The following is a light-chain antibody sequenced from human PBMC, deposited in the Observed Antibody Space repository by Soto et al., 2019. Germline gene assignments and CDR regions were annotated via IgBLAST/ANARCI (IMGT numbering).Light chain of an antibody. J-gene: IGKJ4*01. CDR2: GVS. Sequence: EIVMTQSPATLSVSPGETATLSCRASQRVAGNLAWYQQKPGQPPRLLIYGVSTRATGVPARFSGSGSETDFSLTISSLQIEDFALYYCQQSNNWPPLTFGGGTKVDIK. V-gene: IGKV3-15*01. CDR1: QRVAGN. CDR3: QQSNNWPPLT.